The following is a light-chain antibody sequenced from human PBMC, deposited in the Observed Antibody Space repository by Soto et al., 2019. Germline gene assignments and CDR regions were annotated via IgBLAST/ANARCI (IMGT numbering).Light chain of an antibody. CDR2: SAS. CDR1: QSVSTN. Sequence: EIVMTQSPATLSVSPGERATLSCRASQSVSTNLGWYQQRPGQAPRLLIYSASTRATGIPARFSGSGSGTEFTLTISSLQSEEFALYYCQQYDYWYTFGQGTKLEIK. V-gene: IGKV3-15*01. J-gene: IGKJ2*01. CDR3: QQYDYWYT.